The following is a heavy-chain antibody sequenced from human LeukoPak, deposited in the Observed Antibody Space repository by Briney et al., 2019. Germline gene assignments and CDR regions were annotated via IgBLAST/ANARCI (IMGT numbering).Heavy chain of an antibody. CDR3: AKSLAVPGSPDY. Sequence: GGSLRLSCAASGFTFNSFAMNWVRQAPGKGLEWVSSISGSDGTSHYADFVKGRFTISRDNSENTLYLQMNSLRAQDTAVYYCAKSLAVPGSPDYWGQGTLVTVSS. D-gene: IGHD6-19*01. CDR2: ISGSDGTS. J-gene: IGHJ4*02. CDR1: GFTFNSFA. V-gene: IGHV3-23*01.